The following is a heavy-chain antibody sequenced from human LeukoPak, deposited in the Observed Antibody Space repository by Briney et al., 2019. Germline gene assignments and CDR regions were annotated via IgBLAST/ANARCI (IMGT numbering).Heavy chain of an antibody. CDR3: ARVDSSPSLYYYYYMDV. Sequence: GASVKVSCKASGYTFTSYGISWVRQAPGQGLEWMGWISAYNGNTNYAQKLQGRVTMTTDTSTSTAYMELRSLRSDDTAVYYCARVDSSPSLYYYYYMDVWGKGTTVTVSS. CDR2: ISAYNGNT. V-gene: IGHV1-18*01. CDR1: GYTFTSYG. D-gene: IGHD6-6*01. J-gene: IGHJ6*03.